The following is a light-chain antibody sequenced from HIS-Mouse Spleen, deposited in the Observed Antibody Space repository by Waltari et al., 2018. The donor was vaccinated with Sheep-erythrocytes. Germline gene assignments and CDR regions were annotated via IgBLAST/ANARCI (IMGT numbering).Light chain of an antibody. CDR1: RGSLARHS. Sequence: NFMLTQPHSVSESPGKTVTISCTRSRGSLARHSVQRYQQRPGSAPTTVIYEDNQRPSGVPDRFSGSIDSSSNSASLTISGLKTEDEADYYCQSYDSSNHGVFGGGTKLTVL. CDR3: QSYDSSNHGV. V-gene: IGLV6-57*04. J-gene: IGLJ3*02. CDR2: EDN.